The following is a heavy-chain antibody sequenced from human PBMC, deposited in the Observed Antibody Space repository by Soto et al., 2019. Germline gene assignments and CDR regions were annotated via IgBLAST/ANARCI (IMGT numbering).Heavy chain of an antibody. D-gene: IGHD3-9*01. V-gene: IGHV4-59*08. CDR2: IYYSGST. CDR1: GGNSVGYD. Sequence: SETLSVTYTVSGGNSVGYDCSWIRQPPGKGLEWIKYIYYSGSTNHNPSLKSRVTISVDTSKNQFSLKLSSVTAADTAVYFFLKLETAYEILTGYGSGYYMDVWGKGTTVTVSS. J-gene: IGHJ6*03. CDR3: LKLETAYEILTGYGSGYYMDV.